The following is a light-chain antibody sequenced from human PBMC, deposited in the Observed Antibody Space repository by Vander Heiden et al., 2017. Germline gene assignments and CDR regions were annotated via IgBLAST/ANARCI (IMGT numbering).Light chain of an antibody. V-gene: IGKV3-20*01. CDR3: QQYGSSPPFT. Sequence: EIVLTQSRGTLSLSPGERATLSCRASQSVSSSYLAWYQQKPGQAPRLLIYGASSRATGIPDRFSGSGSGTDFTLTISRLEPEDFAVYYCQQYGSSPPFTFGHGTKVDIK. J-gene: IGKJ3*01. CDR2: GAS. CDR1: QSVSSSY.